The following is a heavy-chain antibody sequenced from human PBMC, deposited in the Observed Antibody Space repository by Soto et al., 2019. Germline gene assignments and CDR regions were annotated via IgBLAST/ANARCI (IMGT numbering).Heavy chain of an antibody. J-gene: IGHJ4*02. CDR1: GFTFSSYA. CDR3: AKDWRYFDWVSPKGGY. D-gene: IGHD3-9*01. CDR2: ISAGGSYT. V-gene: IGHV3-23*01. Sequence: PGGSLRLSCAASGFTFSSYAMTWVRQAPGKGLEWVSSISAGGSYTYYTDSVKGRFTISRDDSKNTLYLQMNSLRAEDTAVYYCAKDWRYFDWVSPKGGYWGQGTLVTVSS.